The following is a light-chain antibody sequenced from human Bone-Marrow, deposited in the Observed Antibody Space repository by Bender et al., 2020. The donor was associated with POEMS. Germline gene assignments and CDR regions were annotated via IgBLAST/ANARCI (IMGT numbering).Light chain of an antibody. Sequence: SYVLTQPPSVSVAPGQTARMTCGGNDIGSKSVHWYQQRPGQAPVLVVYDDSDRPSGIPERFSGSNSGNTATLTISRVEAGDEADYYCQVWDNSKTLEVFGGGTKLTVL. V-gene: IGLV3-21*02. CDR2: DDS. CDR3: QVWDNSKTLEV. J-gene: IGLJ3*02. CDR1: DIGSKS.